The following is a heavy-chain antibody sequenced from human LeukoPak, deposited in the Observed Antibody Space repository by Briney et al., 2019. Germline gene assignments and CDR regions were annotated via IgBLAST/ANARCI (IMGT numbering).Heavy chain of an antibody. CDR2: IYTSGST. Sequence: SSETLSLTCTVSGGSISSGSYYWSWIRQPAGKGLEWIGRIYTSGSTNYNPSLKSRVTISVDTSKNQFSLKLSSVTAADTAVYYCARAQGIAARPHYYYYYMDVWGKGTTVTVSS. D-gene: IGHD6-6*01. CDR3: ARAQGIAARPHYYYYYMDV. V-gene: IGHV4-61*02. J-gene: IGHJ6*03. CDR1: GGSISSGSYY.